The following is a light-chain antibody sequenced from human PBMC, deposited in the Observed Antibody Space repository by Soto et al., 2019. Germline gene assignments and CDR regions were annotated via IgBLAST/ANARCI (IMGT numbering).Light chain of an antibody. Sequence: QSALTQPPSASGSPGQSVTISCTGTSSDVGGYNYVSWYQQHPGKAPKLMIYEVSKRPSGVPDRFSGSKSGNTASLTVSGLQAEDEADYHCSSYAGSTVVFGGGTKLNVL. CDR1: SSDVGGYNY. CDR2: EVS. V-gene: IGLV2-8*01. J-gene: IGLJ2*01. CDR3: SSYAGSTVV.